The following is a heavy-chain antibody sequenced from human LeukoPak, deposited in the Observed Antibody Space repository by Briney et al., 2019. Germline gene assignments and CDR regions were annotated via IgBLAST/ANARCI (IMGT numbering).Heavy chain of an antibody. CDR2: ISGTGAGT. J-gene: IGHJ4*02. Sequence: GGSLRLSCATSGFTFSSYAMRWVRQAPGKGLEWVSAISGTGAGTAYADSVKGRFTISRDNSKNTLYLQMNSLRPEDTAVYYCAKGPYNSGCHWLDYWGQGTLVTVSS. V-gene: IGHV3-23*01. D-gene: IGHD3-9*01. CDR1: GFTFSSYA. CDR3: AKGPYNSGCHWLDY.